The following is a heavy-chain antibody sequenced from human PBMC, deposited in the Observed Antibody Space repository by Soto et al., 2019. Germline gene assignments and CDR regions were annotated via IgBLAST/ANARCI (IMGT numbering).Heavy chain of an antibody. Sequence: SVTVSFTASGGTFSSYAISWVRQAPGQGLEWMGGIIPIFGTADYAQKFQGRVTITADESTSTAYMELSSLRSEDTAVYYCARAVSDYGGSSTLFYWYFDLWGRGTLVTVSS. J-gene: IGHJ2*01. V-gene: IGHV1-69*13. CDR1: GGTFSSYA. D-gene: IGHD4-17*01. CDR2: IIPIFGTA. CDR3: ARAVSDYGGSSTLFYWYFDL.